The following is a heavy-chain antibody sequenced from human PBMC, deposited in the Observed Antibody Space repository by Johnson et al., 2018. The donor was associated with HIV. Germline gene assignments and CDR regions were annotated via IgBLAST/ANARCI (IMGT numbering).Heavy chain of an antibody. CDR3: ARAVTPFGDWEAFDI. D-gene: IGHD3-10*01. V-gene: IGHV3-66*02. CDR2: IYSGGST. J-gene: IGHJ3*02. Sequence: MLLVESGGGLVQPGGSLRLSCAASGFTVSSNYMSWVRQAPGKGLEWVSVIYSGGSTYYADSVKGRFTTSRDNSKNTLYLQMNSLRAEDTAVYYCARAVTPFGDWEAFDIWGQGTMVTVSS. CDR1: GFTVSSNY.